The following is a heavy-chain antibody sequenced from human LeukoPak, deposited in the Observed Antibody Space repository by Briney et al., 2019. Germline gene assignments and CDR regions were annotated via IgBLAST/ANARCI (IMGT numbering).Heavy chain of an antibody. CDR3: ASTRCSGGSCYSGDYYGMDV. J-gene: IGHJ6*02. CDR2: INPNSGGT. V-gene: IGHV1-2*02. CDR1: GYTFTGYY. Sequence: GASVKVSCKASGYTFTGYYMHWVRQAPGQGLEWMGWINPNSGGTNYAQKFQGRVTMTRDTSISTAYMELSRLRSDDTAVYYCASTRCSGGSCYSGDYYGMDVWGQGTTVTVSS. D-gene: IGHD2-15*01.